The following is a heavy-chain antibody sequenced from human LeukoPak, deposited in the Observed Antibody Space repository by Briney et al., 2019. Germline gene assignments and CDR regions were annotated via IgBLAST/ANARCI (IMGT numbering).Heavy chain of an antibody. CDR3: ARDRGDGYNFEY. CDR1: GGTFISYA. D-gene: IGHD5-24*01. CDR2: IIPIFGTA. Sequence: SVRVSCKASGGTFISYAISWVRQAPGPGLEWMGGIIPIFGTANYAQKFQGRVTITADESTSTAYMELSSLRSEDTAVYYCARDRGDGYNFEYWGQGTLVTVSS. J-gene: IGHJ4*02. V-gene: IGHV1-69*01.